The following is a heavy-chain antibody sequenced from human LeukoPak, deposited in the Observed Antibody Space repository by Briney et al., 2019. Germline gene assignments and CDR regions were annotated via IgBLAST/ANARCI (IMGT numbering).Heavy chain of an antibody. CDR3: ARAGSIYYDSSGTYYFDY. Sequence: ASVKVSCKASGYTFTSYGISWVRQAPGQGLEWMGWISAYNGNTNYAQKLQGRVTMTTDTSTSTAYMELRSLRSDDTAVYYCARAGSIYYDSSGTYYFDYWGQGTLVTVSS. CDR2: ISAYNGNT. CDR1: GYTFTSYG. D-gene: IGHD3-22*01. V-gene: IGHV1-18*01. J-gene: IGHJ4*02.